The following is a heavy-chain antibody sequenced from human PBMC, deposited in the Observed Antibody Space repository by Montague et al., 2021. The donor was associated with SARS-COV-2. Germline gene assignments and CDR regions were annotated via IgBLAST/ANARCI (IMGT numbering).Heavy chain of an antibody. Sequence: SETLSLTCAVYGESFNGFFWSWIRQPPGKGLEWIADINDRGVTNYNYNPSLGSRVTISADTSKNQFSLKLRSVTAADTAVYYCARWDPQTLTVISLRGKSANDYWGQGTLVTVSS. CDR2: INDRGVTNY. V-gene: IGHV4-34*01. D-gene: IGHD4-11*01. CDR1: GESFNGFF. CDR3: ARWDPQTLTVISLRGKSANDY. J-gene: IGHJ4*02.